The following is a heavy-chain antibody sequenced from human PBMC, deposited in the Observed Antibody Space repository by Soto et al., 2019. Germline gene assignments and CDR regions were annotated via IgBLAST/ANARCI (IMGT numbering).Heavy chain of an antibody. J-gene: IGHJ3*02. CDR1: GFTVSSNY. V-gene: IGHV3-66*01. CDR3: ASRTKYYGVEEFDALDI. CDR2: IYSGGST. Sequence: EVQLVETGGGLVQPGGSLRLSCAASGFTVSSNYMSWVRQAPGKGLEWVSVIYSGGSTYYADSVKGRFTLSRDNSKNTLYLQMNSLRAEDTAVYYCASRTKYYGVEEFDALDIWGQGTMVTVSS. D-gene: IGHD4-17*01.